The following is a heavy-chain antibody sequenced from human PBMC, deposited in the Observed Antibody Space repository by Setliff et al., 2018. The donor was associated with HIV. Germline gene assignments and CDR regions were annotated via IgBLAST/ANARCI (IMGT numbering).Heavy chain of an antibody. CDR1: GFTFTDAW. CDR2: IRSKTDGGTI. J-gene: IGHJ4*02. CDR3: IQGWVRY. Sequence: KPGGSLRLSCATSGFTFTDAWMGWVRQAPGKGLEWVGLIRSKTDGGTIDYAAPVKGRFIISRDDSRNTVSLQMNSLKTEDTAIYYCIQGWVRYWGPGSLVTVSS. D-gene: IGHD6-19*01. V-gene: IGHV3-15*01.